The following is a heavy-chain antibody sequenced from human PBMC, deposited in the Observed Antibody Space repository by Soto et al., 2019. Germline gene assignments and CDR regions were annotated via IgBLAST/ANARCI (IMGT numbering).Heavy chain of an antibody. J-gene: IGHJ4*02. Sequence: GGTLRLSCAASGFTFRNSEMFWVRQAPGKGLEWVSKNNYSGSNIYYSKSVKGRFTISRDNAKNSLYLQMNSLTDEDTAIYFCASEALCGADCYFFEYWGPGTLVTVSS. CDR2: NNYSGSNI. CDR1: GFTFRNSE. CDR3: ASEALCGADCYFFEY. D-gene: IGHD2-21*02. V-gene: IGHV3-48*03.